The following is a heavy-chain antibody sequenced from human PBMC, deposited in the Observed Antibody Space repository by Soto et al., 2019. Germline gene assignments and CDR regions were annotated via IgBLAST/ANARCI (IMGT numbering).Heavy chain of an antibody. CDR1: GFIFSNYA. V-gene: IGHV3-23*01. Sequence: GGSLRLSCAASGFIFSNYAMSWVRQAPGKGLEWVSFISGSGSSTYYADSVRGRFTISRGNSKNTLYLQMNSLRAEDAAVYYCVREASSSGLHLDHWGRGTLVTVSS. CDR2: ISGSGSST. CDR3: VREASSSGLHLDH. J-gene: IGHJ4*02. D-gene: IGHD6-6*01.